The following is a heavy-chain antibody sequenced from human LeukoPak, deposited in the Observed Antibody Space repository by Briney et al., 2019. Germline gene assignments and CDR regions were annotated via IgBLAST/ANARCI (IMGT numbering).Heavy chain of an antibody. D-gene: IGHD4-23*01. CDR2: IYYSGST. CDR3: CYGGNSWGYAFDI. V-gene: IGHV4-59*04. Sequence: PSETLSLTCIVSGGSISSYYWSWIRQPPGKGLEWIGYIYYSGSTYYNPSLKSRVTISVDTSKNQFSLKLSSVTAADTAVYYCCYGGNSWGYAFDIRGQGTMVTVSS. CDR1: GGSISSYY. J-gene: IGHJ3*02.